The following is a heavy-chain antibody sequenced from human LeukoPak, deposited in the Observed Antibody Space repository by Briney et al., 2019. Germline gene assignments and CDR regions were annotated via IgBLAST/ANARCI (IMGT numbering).Heavy chain of an antibody. V-gene: IGHV4-4*07. D-gene: IGHD2-15*01. CDR3: ARRITWFDP. CDR1: GGSISSYY. Sequence: KPSATLPLTCAVSGGSISSYYRSWIRPPAGERLEGIGRLYTSGSTNYNPSLKSRVTMSGDTSKNQLSLKLRSVTAADTAVYYCARRITWFDPWGQGTLVTVSS. CDR2: LYTSGST. J-gene: IGHJ5*02.